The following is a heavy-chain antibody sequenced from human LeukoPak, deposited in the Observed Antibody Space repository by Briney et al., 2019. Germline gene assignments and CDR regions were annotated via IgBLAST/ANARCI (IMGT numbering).Heavy chain of an antibody. CDR3: AREPPGITIFGVVIKHAFDI. CDR2: ISYDGSNK. CDR1: GFTFSSYA. V-gene: IGHV3-30-3*01. D-gene: IGHD3-3*01. J-gene: IGHJ3*02. Sequence: GRSLRLSCAASGFTFSSYAMHWVRQAPGKGLEWVAVISYDGSNKYYADSVKGRFTISRDNSKNTLYLQMNSPRAEDTAVYYCAREPPGITIFGVVIKHAFDIWGQGTMVTVSS.